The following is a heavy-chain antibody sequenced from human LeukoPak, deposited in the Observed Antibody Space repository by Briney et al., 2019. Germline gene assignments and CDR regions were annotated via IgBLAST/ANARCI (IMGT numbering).Heavy chain of an antibody. CDR1: GFTFSSYG. CDR3: ARSGYYDFWSGYYTRGVNWFDP. J-gene: IGHJ5*02. Sequence: PGRSLRLSCAASGFTFSSYGMRWVRQAPGKGLEWVAVISYDGSNKYYADSVKGRFTISRDNSKNTLYLQMNSLRAEDTAVYYCARSGYYDFWSGYYTRGVNWFDPWGQGTLVTVSS. CDR2: ISYDGSNK. V-gene: IGHV3-30*03. D-gene: IGHD3-3*01.